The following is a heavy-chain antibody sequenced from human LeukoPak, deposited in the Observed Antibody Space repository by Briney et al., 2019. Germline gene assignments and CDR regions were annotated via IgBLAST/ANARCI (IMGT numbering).Heavy chain of an antibody. CDR3: ARISCTGNSCRPYSYYDMDV. CDR2: IWYDGSNK. D-gene: IGHD2-15*01. CDR1: GFTFNTFG. J-gene: IGHJ6*02. V-gene: IGHV3-33*01. Sequence: GRSLRLSCAASGFTFNTFGMNWVRQAPGKGLEWVAVIWYDGSNKYYADSVKGRFTISGDNSKSTLYLQVNSLRVEDTAVYYCARISCTGNSCRPYSYYDMDVWGQGTTVTVSS.